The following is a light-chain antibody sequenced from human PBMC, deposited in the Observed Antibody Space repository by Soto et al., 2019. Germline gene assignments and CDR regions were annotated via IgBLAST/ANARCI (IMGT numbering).Light chain of an antibody. Sequence: QSVLAQPPSAAGSPGQSVTISRTGTSTDVGGYNYVSWYQQHPGKAPKLMIYEVSNRPSGVSNRFSGSKSGNTASLTISGLQAEDEADYYCSSYTSSSTQVFGTGTKVTVL. CDR3: SSYTSSSTQV. CDR2: EVS. J-gene: IGLJ1*01. CDR1: STDVGGYNY. V-gene: IGLV2-14*01.